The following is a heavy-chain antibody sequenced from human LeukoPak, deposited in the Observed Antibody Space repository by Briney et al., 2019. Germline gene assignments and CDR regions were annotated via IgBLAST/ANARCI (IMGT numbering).Heavy chain of an antibody. Sequence: GGSLRLSCAASGFTFSGYSMNWVRQAPGKGLEWVSSIDREGTYTVYADSVKGRFTISGDNAKNSLYLQMNNLRAEDTAVYYCARYETIGVTTGDYWGRGTLVTVSS. D-gene: IGHD1-1*01. J-gene: IGHJ4*02. V-gene: IGHV3-21*06. CDR3: ARYETIGVTTGDY. CDR2: IDREGTYT. CDR1: GFTFSGYS.